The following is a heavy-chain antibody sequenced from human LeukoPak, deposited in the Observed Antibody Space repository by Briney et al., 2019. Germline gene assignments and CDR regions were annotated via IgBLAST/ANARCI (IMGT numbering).Heavy chain of an antibody. CDR2: ISYDGSNK. CDR1: GFTFSSYA. V-gene: IGHV3-30-3*01. CDR3: ARTYSSSWYNDAFDI. J-gene: IGHJ3*02. D-gene: IGHD6-13*01. Sequence: GGSLRLSCAASGFTFSSYAMHWVRQAPGKGLEWVAVISYDGSNKYYADSVKGRFTVSRDNSKNTLYLQMNSLRAEDMAVYYCARTYSSSWYNDAFDIWGQGTMVTVSS.